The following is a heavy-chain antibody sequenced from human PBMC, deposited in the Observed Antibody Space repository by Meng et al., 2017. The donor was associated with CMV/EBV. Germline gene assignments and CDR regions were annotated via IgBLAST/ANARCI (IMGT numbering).Heavy chain of an antibody. Sequence: GGSLRLSCAASGFTFSSYSMNWVRQAPGKGLEWVSSISSSSSYIYYADSVKGRFTISRDNAKNPLYLQMNSLRAEDTAVYYCASSPLWFGEGGFDYWGQGTLVTVSS. CDR1: GFTFSSYS. J-gene: IGHJ4*02. V-gene: IGHV3-21*01. D-gene: IGHD3-10*01. CDR3: ASSPLWFGEGGFDY. CDR2: ISSSSSYI.